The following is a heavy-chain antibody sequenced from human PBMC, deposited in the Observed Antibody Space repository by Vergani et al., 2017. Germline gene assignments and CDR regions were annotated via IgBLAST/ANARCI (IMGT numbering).Heavy chain of an antibody. V-gene: IGHV1-46*03. J-gene: IGHJ4*02. CDR2: INPSGGHT. CDR1: VYTFSNYY. D-gene: IGHD3-9*01. Sequence: QVQVVQSGAEVKKSGASVKVSCKTSVYTFSNYYMHWVRQAPGQGLEWMGIINPSGGHTNSAQKFQGRVTMTRDTSTSTVYMELSSLRSEGTAIYYCARGDYGILTGYRYWGQGTLVTVSA. CDR3: ARGDYGILTGYRY.